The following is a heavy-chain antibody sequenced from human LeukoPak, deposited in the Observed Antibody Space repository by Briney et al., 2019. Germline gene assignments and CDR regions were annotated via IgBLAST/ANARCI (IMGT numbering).Heavy chain of an antibody. V-gene: IGHV1-18*01. CDR2: ISAYNGNT. J-gene: IGHJ4*02. CDR1: GFSFTSYG. Sequence: ASVKVSCKASGFSFTSYGISWVRQAPGQGLEWMGWISAYNGNTNYAQKLQGRVTMTTDTSTSTAYMELRSLRSDDTAVYYCARDGGWFGELLPYYFDYWGQGTLVTVSS. D-gene: IGHD3-10*01. CDR3: ARDGGWFGELLPYYFDY.